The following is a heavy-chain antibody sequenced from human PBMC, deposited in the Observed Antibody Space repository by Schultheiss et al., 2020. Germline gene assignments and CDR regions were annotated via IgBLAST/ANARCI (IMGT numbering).Heavy chain of an antibody. J-gene: IGHJ4*02. CDR2: IYHSGST. D-gene: IGHD3-3*01. CDR1: GYSISSGYY. V-gene: IGHV4-38-2*01. Sequence: SETLSLTCAVSGYSISSGYYWGWIRQPPGKGLEWIGSIYHSGSTYYNPSLKSRVTISVDTSKNQFSLKLSSVTAADTAVYYCARVVVGDYDFWSGYYKGGYYFDYWGQGTLVTVSS. CDR3: ARVVVGDYDFWSGYYKGGYYFDY.